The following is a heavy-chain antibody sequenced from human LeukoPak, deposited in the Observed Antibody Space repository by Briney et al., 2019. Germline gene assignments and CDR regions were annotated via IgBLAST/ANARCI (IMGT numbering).Heavy chain of an antibody. D-gene: IGHD6-19*01. CDR2: VSSTSSFI. J-gene: IGHJ4*02. V-gene: IGHV3-21*01. CDR3: ARDHGSSGWSDFDY. Sequence: GGSLRLSCAASGFTFSSYSINWVRQAPGKGLEWVSCVSSTSSFIYYADSVKGRFTISRDNAKNSLYLQMNSLRAEDTAVYYCARDHGSSGWSDFDYWGQGTLVTVSS. CDR1: GFTFSSYS.